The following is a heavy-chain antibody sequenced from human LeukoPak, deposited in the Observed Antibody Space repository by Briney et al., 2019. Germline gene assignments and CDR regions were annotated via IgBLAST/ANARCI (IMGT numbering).Heavy chain of an antibody. J-gene: IGHJ4*02. CDR1: GYPFTGYY. CDR3: GRDFRDSLDY. Sequence: ASVKVSCKASGYPFTGYYLHWVRQAPGQGLEWMGWINPDSGGTNFAQKFQGRVTMTRDTSISTAYMELSRLRSDDTAVYYCGRDFRDSLDYWGQGTLVTVSS. V-gene: IGHV1-2*02. CDR2: INPDSGGT.